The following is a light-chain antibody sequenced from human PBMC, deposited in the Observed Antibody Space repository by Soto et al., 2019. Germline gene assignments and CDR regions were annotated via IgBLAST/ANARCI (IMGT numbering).Light chain of an antibody. Sequence: VCTQSTATLSLSPEYRAPPYGLASQSVSSYLAWYKQKHGQAPRLLIYDESNRATGIPDRFSGSGSGTDFTLTISSLEHEDFAVYYCQQRSNWPITGGQGTQGEIK. CDR3: QQRSNWPIT. V-gene: IGKV3-11*01. J-gene: IGKJ5*01. CDR2: DES. CDR1: QSVSSY.